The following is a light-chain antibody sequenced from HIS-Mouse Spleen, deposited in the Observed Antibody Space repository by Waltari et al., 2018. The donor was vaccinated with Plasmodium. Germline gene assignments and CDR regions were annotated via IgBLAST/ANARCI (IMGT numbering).Light chain of an antibody. J-gene: IGKJ3*01. Sequence: DVVMTQSPLSLPVTLGQPASISCRSSQSLVYSAGNTYSNWFQQRPGQSPRRLIYKVSNRDSGVPDRFSGSGSGTDFTLKISRVEAEDVGVYYCMQGTHWPPIFTFGPGTKVDIK. CDR1: QSLVYSAGNTY. CDR3: MQGTHWPPIFT. CDR2: KVS. V-gene: IGKV2-30*01.